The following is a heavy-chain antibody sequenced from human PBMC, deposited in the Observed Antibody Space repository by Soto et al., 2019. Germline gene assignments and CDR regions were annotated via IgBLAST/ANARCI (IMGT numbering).Heavy chain of an antibody. CDR1: GGTLSSYA. Sequence: SVKVSFKASGGTLSSYAFNWVRQAPGQGLEWVGGIIPIFDKPNYAQRFQGRVRLTADKSKHTAYMELRSLTSEDTATYYCARSDDFWSGGMGVWGQGTKVTVSS. D-gene: IGHD3-3*01. V-gene: IGHV1-69*06. J-gene: IGHJ6*02. CDR2: IIPIFDKP. CDR3: ARSDDFWSGGMGV.